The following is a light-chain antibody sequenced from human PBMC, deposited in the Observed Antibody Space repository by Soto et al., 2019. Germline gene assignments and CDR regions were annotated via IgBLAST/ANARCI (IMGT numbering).Light chain of an antibody. CDR1: QVIAAY. V-gene: IGKV1-27*01. CDR3: QKYNRAPLS. J-gene: IGKJ4*01. Sequence: DSQMSQYPSSLSAFVGHRVTISCRASQVIAAYLAWYQQQPGEAPKLLIHGASTLHSGVPSRFSGSGSGTDFTLTISSLQPEDVAPYFCQKYNRAPLSFGGGTKVDIK. CDR2: GAS.